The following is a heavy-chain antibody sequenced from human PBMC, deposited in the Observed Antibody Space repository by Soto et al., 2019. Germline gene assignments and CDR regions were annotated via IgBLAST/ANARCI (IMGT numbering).Heavy chain of an antibody. Sequence: QVQLQESGPGLVKPSETLSLTCTVSGGSISSYYWSWIRKPPGKGLEWIGYIFYSGSTNYNPSLKSRVTISVDTSKNQFSLKLSSVTAADTAVYYCARRYGSAFEIWGHGTMVTVSS. J-gene: IGHJ3*02. CDR1: GGSISSYY. CDR2: IFYSGST. V-gene: IGHV4-59*01. CDR3: ARRYGSAFEI. D-gene: IGHD4-17*01.